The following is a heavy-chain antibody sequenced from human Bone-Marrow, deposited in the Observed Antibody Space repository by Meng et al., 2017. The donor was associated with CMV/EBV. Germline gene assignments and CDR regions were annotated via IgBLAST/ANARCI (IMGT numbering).Heavy chain of an antibody. CDR1: GYTFTTYD. V-gene: IGHV1-8*01. D-gene: IGHD2-15*01. CDR2: MNPNSGNT. J-gene: IGHJ6*02. CDR3: ARTRIEVEPDGTKIKYYNYGMAV. Sequence: ASVKVSCKASGYTFTTYDINWVRQATGQGLEWMGWMNPNSGNTGYAQKFQGRVTMTRVTSISTAYMELSSLTSDDTAVYYCARTRIEVEPDGTKIKYYNYGMAVWGQGTTVTVSS.